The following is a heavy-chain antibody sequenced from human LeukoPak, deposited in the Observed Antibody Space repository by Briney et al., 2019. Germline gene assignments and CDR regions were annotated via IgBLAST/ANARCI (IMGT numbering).Heavy chain of an antibody. CDR1: GGSINSSCHY. V-gene: IGHV4-39*01. CDR3: ASFRVQISSGYYSASYYFDY. CDR2: IYYSGST. D-gene: IGHD3-22*01. J-gene: IGHJ4*02. Sequence: RPSETLSLTCTVSGGSINSSCHYWGWIRQPPGKGLEWIGSIYYSGSTYYSPSLKSRVTISVDTSKNQFSLKLSSVTAADTAVYYCASFRVQISSGYYSASYYFDYWGQGTLVTVSS.